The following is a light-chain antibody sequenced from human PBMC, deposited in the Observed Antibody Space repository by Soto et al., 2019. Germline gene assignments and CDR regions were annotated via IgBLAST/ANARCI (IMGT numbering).Light chain of an antibody. CDR1: SSDVGGYDY. V-gene: IGLV2-8*01. J-gene: IGLJ1*01. Sequence: QSALTQPPSASGSPGQSVTISCTGTSSDVGGYDYVSWYQQHPGKAPKLMIYEVTIRPSGVSDRFSGSKSGNTASLTVSGLQAEDEADYYCQSYDRSLSGSFFGTGTKLTVL. CDR3: QSYDRSLSGSF. CDR2: EVT.